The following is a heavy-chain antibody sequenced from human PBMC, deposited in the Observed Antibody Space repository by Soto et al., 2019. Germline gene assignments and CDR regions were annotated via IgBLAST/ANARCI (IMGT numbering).Heavy chain of an antibody. D-gene: IGHD4-17*01. CDR2: IYYSGST. V-gene: IGHV4-39*01. CDR3: ACETLSNRMTTVTTDY. Sequence: PSETLSLTCTVSGGSISSSSYYWGWIRQPPGKGLEWIGSIYYSGSTYYNPSLKSRVTISVDTSKNQFSLKLSSVTATDTAVYYCACETLSNRMTTVTTDYWGQGTLVTVSS. J-gene: IGHJ4*02. CDR1: GGSISSSSYY.